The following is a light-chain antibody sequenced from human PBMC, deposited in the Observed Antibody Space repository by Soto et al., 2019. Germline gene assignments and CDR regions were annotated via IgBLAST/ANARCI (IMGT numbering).Light chain of an antibody. CDR1: SSDVGGYNS. J-gene: IGLJ1*01. V-gene: IGLV2-8*01. CDR2: EVS. CDR3: SSYAGSSNYV. Sequence: QSALTQPPSASGSPGQSVTISCTGTSSDVGGYNSVSWYQHHPGKAPKLMIYEVSKRPSGVPDRFSGSKSANTASLTVSGLQAEDEADYYGSSYAGSSNYVFGPGTKVTVL.